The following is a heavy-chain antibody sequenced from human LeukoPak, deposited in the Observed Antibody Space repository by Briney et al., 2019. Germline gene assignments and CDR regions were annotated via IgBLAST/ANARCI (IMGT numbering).Heavy chain of an antibody. J-gene: IGHJ4*02. V-gene: IGHV3-23*01. CDR2: ISGSGGST. CDR1: GFTLSSYH. CDR3: AKRAESYDSSGYYIDY. D-gene: IGHD3-22*01. Sequence: GGSLRLSCAASGFTLSSYHMSWVRQAPGKGLEWVSAISGSGGSTYYADSVKGRFTISRDNPKNTLYLQMNSLRAEDTAVYYCAKRAESYDSSGYYIDYWGQGTLVTVSS.